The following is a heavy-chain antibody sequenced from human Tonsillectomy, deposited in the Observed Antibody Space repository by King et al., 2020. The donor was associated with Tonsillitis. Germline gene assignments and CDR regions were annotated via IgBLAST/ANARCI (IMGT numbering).Heavy chain of an antibody. CDR3: ARTNYSPYYFDY. CDR2: IDWDDDK. Sequence: TLKESGPALVKPTQTLTLTCTFSGFSLSTSAMLVSWIRQPPGKALEWLARIDWDDDKFYSTSLRTRLTISKDTSKNQVVLTMTNIYPLDTATYYCARTNYSPYYFDYWGQGTLVTVSS. J-gene: IGHJ4*02. V-gene: IGHV2-70*04. D-gene: IGHD4-11*01. CDR1: GFSLSTSAML.